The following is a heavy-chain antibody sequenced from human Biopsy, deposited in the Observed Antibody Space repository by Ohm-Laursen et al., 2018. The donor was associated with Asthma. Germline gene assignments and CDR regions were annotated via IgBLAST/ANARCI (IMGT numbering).Heavy chain of an antibody. CDR3: ARGYSGSDRIVYYYSGLEV. Sequence: FSVKVSCKASGDSFSNYAISWVRQAPGQGLEWMGGLIPVLGIPDHAQMFEGRVTITADESTSTAYMELSSLSSEDTAVYYCARGYSGSDRIVYYYSGLEVWGQGTTVTVSS. CDR1: GDSFSNYA. D-gene: IGHD5-12*01. CDR2: LIPVLGIP. V-gene: IGHV1-69*01. J-gene: IGHJ6*02.